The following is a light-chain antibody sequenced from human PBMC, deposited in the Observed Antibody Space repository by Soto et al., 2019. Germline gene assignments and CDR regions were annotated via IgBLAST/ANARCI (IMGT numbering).Light chain of an antibody. V-gene: IGKV1-39*01. J-gene: IGKJ2*01. CDR3: QQSYSTRMYT. Sequence: DIPMTQSPSSLSASVGDRVTITCRASQSISSYLNWYQQKPWKAPKLLIYAASSLQSGVPSRFSGSGSGTDFTLTISSLQPEDFATYYCQQSYSTRMYTFGQGTKLEIK. CDR2: AAS. CDR1: QSISSY.